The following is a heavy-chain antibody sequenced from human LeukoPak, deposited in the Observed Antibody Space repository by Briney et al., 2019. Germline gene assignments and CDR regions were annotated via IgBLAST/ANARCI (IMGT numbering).Heavy chain of an antibody. Sequence: PSETLSLTCTISGGSISSYYWSWIRQPPGKGLEWIGYIYYSGSTYYNPSLKSRVTISVDRSKNQFSLKLSSVTAADTAVYYCARSPNSLGYDFWSGYYNGAFDIWGQGTMVTVSS. CDR2: IYYSGST. CDR3: ARSPNSLGYDFWSGYYNGAFDI. V-gene: IGHV4-59*12. D-gene: IGHD3-3*01. J-gene: IGHJ3*02. CDR1: GGSISSYY.